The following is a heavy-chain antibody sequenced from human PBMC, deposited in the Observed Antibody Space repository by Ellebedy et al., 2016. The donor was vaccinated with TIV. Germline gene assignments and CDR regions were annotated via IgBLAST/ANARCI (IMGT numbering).Heavy chain of an antibody. J-gene: IGHJ3*02. CDR2: INHSGST. CDR3: ARASRDAFDI. CDR1: GGSFSGYY. V-gene: IGHV4-34*01. Sequence: SETLSLXCAVYGGSFSGYYWSWIRQPPGKGLEWIGEINHSGSTNYNPSLKSRVTISVDTSKNQFSLKLSSVTAADTAVYYCARASRDAFDIWGQGTMVTVSS.